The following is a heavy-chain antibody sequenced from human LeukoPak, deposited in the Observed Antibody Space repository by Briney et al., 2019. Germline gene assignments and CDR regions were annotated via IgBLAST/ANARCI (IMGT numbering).Heavy chain of an antibody. CDR3: ARDTDILTGYYHGMDV. D-gene: IGHD3-9*01. V-gene: IGHV4-30-4*01. CDR1: GGSISSGDYY. Sequence: PSETLSLTCTVSGGSISSGDYYWSWIRQPPGKGLEWIGYIYYSGSTYYNPSLKSRVTISVDTSKNQFSLKLSSVTAADTAVYYCARDTDILTGYYHGMDVWGQGTTVTVSS. CDR2: IYYSGST. J-gene: IGHJ6*02.